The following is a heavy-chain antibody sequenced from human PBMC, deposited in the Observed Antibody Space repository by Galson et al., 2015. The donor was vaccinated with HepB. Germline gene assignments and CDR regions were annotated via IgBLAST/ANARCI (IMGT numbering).Heavy chain of an antibody. CDR3: AGGGGYSNQGRLFDY. J-gene: IGHJ4*02. D-gene: IGHD4-23*01. V-gene: IGHV3-53*01. Sequence: SLRLSCAASGFTVSSNYMSWVRQAPGKGLEWVSVIYSGGSTYYADSVKGRFTISRDNSKNTLYLQMNSLRAEDTAVYYCAGGGGYSNQGRLFDYWGQGTLVTVSS. CDR1: GFTVSSNY. CDR2: IYSGGST.